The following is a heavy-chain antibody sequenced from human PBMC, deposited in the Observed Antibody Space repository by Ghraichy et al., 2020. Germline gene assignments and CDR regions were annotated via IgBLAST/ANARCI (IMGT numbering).Heavy chain of an antibody. CDR2: ISYDGSNK. D-gene: IGHD6-19*01. V-gene: IGHV3-30*18. CDR1: GFTFSSYG. CDR3: AKAAPQQWLVLRDYYYGMDV. Sequence: GGSLRLSCAASGFTFSSYGMHWVRQAPGKGLEWVAVISYDGSNKYYADSVKGRFTISRDNSKNTLYLQMNSLRAEDTAVYYFAKAAPQQWLVLRDYYYGMDVWGQGTTVTVSS. J-gene: IGHJ6*02.